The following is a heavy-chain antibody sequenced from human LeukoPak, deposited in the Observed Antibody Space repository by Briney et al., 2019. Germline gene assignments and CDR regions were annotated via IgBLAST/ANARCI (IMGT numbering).Heavy chain of an antibody. V-gene: IGHV1-69*13. J-gene: IGHJ6*02. Sequence: GASAKVSCKASGGTFSSYAISWVRQAPGQGLEWMGGIIPIFGTANYAQKFQGRVTITADESTSTAYMGLSSLRSEDTAVYYCARETIFGVVQTNYYYYGMDVWGQGTTVTVSS. CDR3: ARETIFGVVQTNYYYYGMDV. D-gene: IGHD3-3*01. CDR1: GGTFSSYA. CDR2: IIPIFGTA.